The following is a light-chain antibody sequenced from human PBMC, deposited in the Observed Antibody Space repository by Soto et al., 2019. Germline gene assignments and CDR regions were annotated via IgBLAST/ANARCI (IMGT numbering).Light chain of an antibody. CDR1: QSVSNN. V-gene: IGKV3-15*01. Sequence: EIVMTQSPATLSVSPGERATLSCRASQSVSNNLAWYQHKPGQAPRLLIYDASIRATGVPVRFSGSGSGTEFTLTVSSLQSEDFAVYYCQQYDNCPPWTLGQGTKVDIK. CDR2: DAS. CDR3: QQYDNCPPWT. J-gene: IGKJ1*01.